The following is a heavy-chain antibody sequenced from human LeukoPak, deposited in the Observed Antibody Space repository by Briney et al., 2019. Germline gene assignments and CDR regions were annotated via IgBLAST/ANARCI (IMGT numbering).Heavy chain of an antibody. J-gene: IGHJ4*02. CDR2: ISGSGVAT. CDR3: AKSAYYDSSGFYREYYFDY. D-gene: IGHD3-22*01. V-gene: IGHV3-23*01. CDR1: GFTFSSYA. Sequence: GGSLRLSCAASGFTFSSYAMSWGRQAPGKGLEWVSGISGSGVATYYADSVKGRFTISRDNSKNTLHLQMNSLRAEDTAVYYCAKSAYYDSSGFYREYYFDYWGQGTLVTVSS.